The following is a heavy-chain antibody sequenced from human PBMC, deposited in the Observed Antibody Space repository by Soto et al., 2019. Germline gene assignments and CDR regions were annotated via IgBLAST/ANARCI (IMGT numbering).Heavy chain of an antibody. Sequence: PSETLSRTCTVSCGSIISGDYCWSWIRQPPGKGLEWIVYIYYSGSTYYNPSLKSRVTISVDTSKNQFSLKLSSVTAADTAVYYCARGPYYGSGSPHYGMDVWGQGTTVTVSS. CDR3: ARGPYYGSGSPHYGMDV. D-gene: IGHD3-10*01. CDR2: IYYSGST. V-gene: IGHV4-30-4*01. CDR1: CGSIISGDYC. J-gene: IGHJ6*02.